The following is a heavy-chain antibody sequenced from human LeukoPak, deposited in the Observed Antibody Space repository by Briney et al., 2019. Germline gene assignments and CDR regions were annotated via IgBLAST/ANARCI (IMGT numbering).Heavy chain of an antibody. CDR2: IDHRGDT. J-gene: IGHJ4*03. D-gene: IGHD1-1*01. V-gene: IGHV4-34*01. CDR1: GGSFSRYY. Sequence: PSETLSLTCAVYGGSFSRYYWSWFRQSPGKGLEWIAEIDHRGDTNYNPSVKSRVTISVDTSKNQFSLKVTSLTAADTAVYYCARGPTISETGYFDYWGQGTPVTVSS. CDR3: ARGPTISETGYFDY.